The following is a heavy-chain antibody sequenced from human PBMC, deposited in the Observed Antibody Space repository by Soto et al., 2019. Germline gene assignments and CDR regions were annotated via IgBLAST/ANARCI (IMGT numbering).Heavy chain of an antibody. CDR1: GGSISSGDYY. CDR3: ARDRGVGATTDY. V-gene: IGHV4-30-4*01. Sequence: QVQLQESGRGLVRPSQTLSLTCTVSGGSISSGDYYWSWIRQPPGKGLEWIGYIFYSGSTYYNPSLKSRVTISVDTSKNQFSLKLSSVTAADTAVYYCARDRGVGATTDYWGQGTLVTVSS. J-gene: IGHJ4*02. D-gene: IGHD1-26*01. CDR2: IFYSGST.